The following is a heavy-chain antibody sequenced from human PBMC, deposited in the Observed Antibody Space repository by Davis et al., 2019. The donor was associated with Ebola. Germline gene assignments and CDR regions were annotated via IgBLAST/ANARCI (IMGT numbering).Heavy chain of an antibody. D-gene: IGHD4-23*01. CDR3: ARPIDYGGNAPSD. CDR2: ISAFKGKT. J-gene: IGHJ4*02. Sequence: AASVKVSCKAFGYCFATYGISWVRKAPGQGLEWMGWISAFKGKTHYAPKFQGRMTLTTDTSTSTAYMELESRRSDDTAVYYCARPIDYGGNAPSDWGQGTLVTVSS. V-gene: IGHV1-18*04. CDR1: GYCFATYG.